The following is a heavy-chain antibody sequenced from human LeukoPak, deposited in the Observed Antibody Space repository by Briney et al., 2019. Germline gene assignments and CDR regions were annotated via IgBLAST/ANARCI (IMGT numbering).Heavy chain of an antibody. J-gene: IGHJ6*02. V-gene: IGHV4-59*08. CDR2: ISYSGST. CDR3: ARMKSQLLWFGDLGSDFYFYGMDV. CDR1: GGSISSFY. D-gene: IGHD3-10*01. Sequence: PSETLSLTCTVSGGSISSFYWSWIRQPPGKGLEWIGYISYSGSTNYNPSLKSRVIISVDTSKNQFSLRLNSVTAADTAVYYCARMKSQLLWFGDLGSDFYFYGMDVWGQGTTVTVSS.